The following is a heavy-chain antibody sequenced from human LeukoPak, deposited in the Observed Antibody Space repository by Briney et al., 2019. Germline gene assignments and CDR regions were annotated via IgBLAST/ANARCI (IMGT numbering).Heavy chain of an antibody. V-gene: IGHV3-73*01. CDR1: GFTFSAST. Sequence: PGGSLRLSCAASGFTFSASTIHWVRQASGKGLEWVGRIRGKANSYATAYAASVKGRFTISRDDSKSTAYLQMNSLKTEDTAVYYCTTDRTDTAMVTGHYFDYWGQGTLVTVSS. CDR2: IRGKANSYAT. CDR3: TTDRTDTAMVTGHYFDY. J-gene: IGHJ4*02. D-gene: IGHD5-18*01.